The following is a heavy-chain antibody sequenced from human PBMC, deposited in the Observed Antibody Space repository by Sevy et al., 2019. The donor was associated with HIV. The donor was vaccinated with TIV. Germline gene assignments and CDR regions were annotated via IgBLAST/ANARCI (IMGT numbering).Heavy chain of an antibody. Sequence: GGSLRLSCAASGFTFTEFVMSWVRQAPGKGLEWVSTINSGGGSTYYADSVKGRFTISRDNSQNTLDLQMNSLRAEDTAVYYWAKDVVGGYYDSSGYSDHWGQGTLVTVSS. CDR1: GFTFTEFV. CDR3: AKDVVGGYYDSSGYSDH. V-gene: IGHV3-23*01. J-gene: IGHJ4*02. D-gene: IGHD3-22*01. CDR2: INSGGGST.